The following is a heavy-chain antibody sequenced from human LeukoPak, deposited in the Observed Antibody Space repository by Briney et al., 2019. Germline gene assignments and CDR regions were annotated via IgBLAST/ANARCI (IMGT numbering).Heavy chain of an antibody. D-gene: IGHD5-12*01. Sequence: SETLSLTCTVSGCSISSYYWSWIRQPPGKGLEWIGYIYYSGSTNYNPSLKSRVTISVDTSKNQFSLKLSSVTAADTAVYYWARDLRFQGDNGFDPWGQGTLVTVSS. J-gene: IGHJ5*02. CDR1: GCSISSYY. CDR2: IYYSGST. V-gene: IGHV4-59*01. CDR3: ARDLRFQGDNGFDP.